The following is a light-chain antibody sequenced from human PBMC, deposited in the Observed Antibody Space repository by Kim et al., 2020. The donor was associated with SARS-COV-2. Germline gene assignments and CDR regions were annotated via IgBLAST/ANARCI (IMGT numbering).Light chain of an antibody. J-gene: IGKJ4*01. CDR3: QQFYDWPLT. CDR2: LAS. CDR1: QYISSD. Sequence: EIVMMQSPATLSLSPGERATLSCRASQYISSDLAWYQHKPGQPPRLLFYLASTRATGIPPRFRGSGSGTDFTLTISSLQSEDSAVYYCQQFYDWPLTFGGGTKVDIK. V-gene: IGKV3D-15*01.